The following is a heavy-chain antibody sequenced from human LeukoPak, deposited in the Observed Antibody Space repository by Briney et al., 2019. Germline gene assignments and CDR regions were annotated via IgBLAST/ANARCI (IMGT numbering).Heavy chain of an antibody. CDR3: AREPVAYCGGDCYSGYFDY. Sequence: RGTFLRLSSAASGFIISCYVLHGVHPAAGKGLELVAVISYGGSNKYYADSVKGQFTISRDNSKNTLYLQMNSLRAEDTAVYYCAREPVAYCGGDCYSGYFDYWGQGTLVTVSS. CDR2: ISYGGSNK. J-gene: IGHJ4*02. D-gene: IGHD2-21*02. V-gene: IGHV3-30-3*01. CDR1: GFIISCYV.